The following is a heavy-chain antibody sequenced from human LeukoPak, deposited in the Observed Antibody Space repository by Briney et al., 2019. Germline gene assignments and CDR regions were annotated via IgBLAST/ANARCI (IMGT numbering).Heavy chain of an antibody. V-gene: IGHV3-43*02. CDR2: ISGDGVST. CDR1: GFTFSSYW. J-gene: IGHJ4*02. D-gene: IGHD2-2*01. CDR3: AREPGKFDY. Sequence: GGSLRLSCAASGFTFSSYWMHWVRQAPGKGLEWVSLISGDGVSTFYADSVKGRFSISRDNSKNSLSLEMNSLRTEDTAMYYCAREPGKFDYWGQGTLVAVSS.